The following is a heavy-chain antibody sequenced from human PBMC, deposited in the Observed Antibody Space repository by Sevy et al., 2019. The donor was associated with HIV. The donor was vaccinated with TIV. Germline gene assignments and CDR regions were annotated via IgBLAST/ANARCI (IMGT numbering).Heavy chain of an antibody. V-gene: IGHV4-30-4*01. D-gene: IGHD6-13*01. CDR1: GGSISSGDYY. J-gene: IGHJ4*01. Sequence: SETLSLTCTVSGGSISSGDYYWSWIRQPPGKGLEWIGYIYYSGSTYYNPSLKSRVTISVDTSKNQFSLKLSSVTAADTAVYYCARDTAAAGTGTFDYWGHGTLVTVSS. CDR3: ARDTAAAGTGTFDY. CDR2: IYYSGST.